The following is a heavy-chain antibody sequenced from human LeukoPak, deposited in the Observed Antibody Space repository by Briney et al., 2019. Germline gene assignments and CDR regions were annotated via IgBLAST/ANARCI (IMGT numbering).Heavy chain of an antibody. CDR3: ARAAPYYYDSSGYSAFDS. CDR2: ISSTSSTI. Sequence: GGSLRLSCAASGFTFRSYSMHWVRQAPGQGLEWVSYISSTSSTIYYADSVKGRFTISRDNAKNSLYLQMNSLRDEGTAVYYCARAAPYYYDSSGYSAFDSWGQGTMVTVSA. J-gene: IGHJ3*02. CDR1: GFTFRSYS. V-gene: IGHV3-48*02. D-gene: IGHD3-22*01.